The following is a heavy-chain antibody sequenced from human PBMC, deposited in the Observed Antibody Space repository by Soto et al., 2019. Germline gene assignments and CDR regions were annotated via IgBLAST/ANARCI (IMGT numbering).Heavy chain of an antibody. D-gene: IGHD4-17*01. V-gene: IGHV3-73*01. CDR2: IRSKANSYTT. Sequence: PGGSLRLSCATSGFTFSGSAMDWVRQVSGKGLEWVGRIRSKANSYTTVYAASVKGRFTISRDDSKNTAYLQMNSLQTEDTAVYYCTRPSTVTKTRHYWDQGTLVTVSS. J-gene: IGHJ4*02. CDR1: GFTFSGSA. CDR3: TRPSTVTKTRHY.